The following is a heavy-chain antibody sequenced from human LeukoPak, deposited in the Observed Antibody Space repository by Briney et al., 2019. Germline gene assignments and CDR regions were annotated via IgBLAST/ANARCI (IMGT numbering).Heavy chain of an antibody. Sequence: GGSLRLSCAASGFTFNSYAMTWVRQAPGKGLEWVSHVSGSGGITYYADSVKGRFTIFRDNSKNTLYLQMNSLRADDTAVYHCAKTTAGNSSGRNPGWPVDYWGQGALVTVSS. J-gene: IGHJ4*02. D-gene: IGHD6-19*01. V-gene: IGHV3-23*01. CDR2: VSGSGGIT. CDR3: AKTTAGNSSGRNPGWPVDY. CDR1: GFTFNSYA.